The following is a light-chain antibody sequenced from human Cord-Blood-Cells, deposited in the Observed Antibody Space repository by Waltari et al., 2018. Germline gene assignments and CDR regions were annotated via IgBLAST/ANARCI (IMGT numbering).Light chain of an antibody. Sequence: EIVLTQSPATLSLSPGERATISCRASQSVSSYLAWYQQKPGQTPRLLIYDASNRATGIPARFSGSGSGTDFTLTISSLEPEDFAVYYCQQRSNWFTFGPGTKVDIK. V-gene: IGKV3-11*01. CDR3: QQRSNWFT. CDR1: QSVSSY. J-gene: IGKJ3*01. CDR2: DAS.